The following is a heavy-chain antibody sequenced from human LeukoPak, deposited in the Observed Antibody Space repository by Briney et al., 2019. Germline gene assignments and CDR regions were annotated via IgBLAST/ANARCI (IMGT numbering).Heavy chain of an antibody. V-gene: IGHV1-69*05. CDR3: AREDHTANNWFDP. Sequence: SVKVSCKASGGSFSSYGISWVRQAPGQGLEWMGGIIPMLGRSNYAQKFQGRVTISTDESTSTAYMEMSSLRSEDTAEYYCAREDHTANNWFDPWGQGTLVTVSS. D-gene: IGHD5-18*01. CDR1: GGSFSSYG. CDR2: IIPMLGRS. J-gene: IGHJ5*02.